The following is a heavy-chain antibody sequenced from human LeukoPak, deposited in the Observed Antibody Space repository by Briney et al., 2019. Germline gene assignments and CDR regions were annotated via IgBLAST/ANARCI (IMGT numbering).Heavy chain of an antibody. CDR2: INHSGRT. D-gene: IGHD4-23*01. V-gene: IGHV4-34*01. CDR3: ARAQGYGGNSVYYYYYMDV. Sequence: SETLSLTCAAYGGSFSGYYWSWIRQPPGKGLEWIGEINHSGRTNYNPSLKSRVTISVDTSKNQFSLNLSSVTAADTAEYYCARAQGYGGNSVYYYYYMDVWGKGTTVTVSS. J-gene: IGHJ6*03. CDR1: GGSFSGYY.